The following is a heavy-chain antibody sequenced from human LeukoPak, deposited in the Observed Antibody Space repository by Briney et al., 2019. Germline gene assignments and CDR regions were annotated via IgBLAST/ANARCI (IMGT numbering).Heavy chain of an antibody. D-gene: IGHD4-17*01. CDR1: GFTFSGYG. V-gene: IGHV3-30*02. Sequence: SGGSLRLSCAASGFTFSGYGMHWVRQAPGKGLEWVTSIKYDGSNTYYADSVKGRFTISRDNSKNTLFLHMNSLRPEDTAVYYCANDLILTPYGDRFLDFWGQGTLVTVSS. CDR2: IKYDGSNT. J-gene: IGHJ4*02. CDR3: ANDLILTPYGDRFLDF.